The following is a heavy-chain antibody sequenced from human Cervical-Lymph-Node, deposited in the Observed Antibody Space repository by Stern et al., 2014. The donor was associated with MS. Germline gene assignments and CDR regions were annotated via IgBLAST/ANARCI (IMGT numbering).Heavy chain of an antibody. CDR1: GGSFSTFD. CDR3: ARHQGGIAAN. D-gene: IGHD6-13*01. Sequence: MQLVESGAEVKKPESSVKVSCKASGGSFSTFDISWVRQAPGQGLAWLGGITPLFGTANYAQNFQGRVTFTADESTSTFYMDLTSLRSEDTAVYYCARHQGGIAANWGQGTLVTVSS. V-gene: IGHV1-69*01. CDR2: ITPLFGTA. J-gene: IGHJ4*02.